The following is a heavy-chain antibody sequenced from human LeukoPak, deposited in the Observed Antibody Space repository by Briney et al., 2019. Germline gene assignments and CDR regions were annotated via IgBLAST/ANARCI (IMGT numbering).Heavy chain of an antibody. CDR3: ARDGNYCSGGSCYSDY. J-gene: IGHJ4*02. D-gene: IGHD2-15*01. Sequence: ASVKVSCKASGYTFTSYSISWVRQAPGQGLEWMGWISAYNGNTNYAQKLQGRVTMTTDTSTSTAYMELRSLRSDDTAVYYCARDGNYCSGGSCYSDYWGQGTLVTVSS. CDR1: GYTFTSYS. V-gene: IGHV1-18*01. CDR2: ISAYNGNT.